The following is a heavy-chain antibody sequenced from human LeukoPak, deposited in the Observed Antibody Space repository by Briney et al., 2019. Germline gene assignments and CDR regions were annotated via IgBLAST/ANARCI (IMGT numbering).Heavy chain of an antibody. V-gene: IGHV3-23*01. D-gene: IGHD3-10*01. J-gene: IGHJ4*02. CDR3: AKRGVTTMVRGVIED. CDR1: GFTFSSYA. CDR2: ISNDGGLT. Sequence: GGSLRLSCAASGFTFSSYAMSWVRQAPGKGLEWVSSISNDGGLTNYADSVKGRFTISRDNSKNTLYLQMNSLRAEDTAIYHCAKRGVTTMVRGVIEDWGQGTLVTVSS.